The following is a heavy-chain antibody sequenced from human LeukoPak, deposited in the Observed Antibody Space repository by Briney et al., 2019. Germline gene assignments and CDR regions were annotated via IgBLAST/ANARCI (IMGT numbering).Heavy chain of an antibody. CDR1: GSTFSSYA. D-gene: IGHD2-2*01. V-gene: IGHV3-23*01. CDR3: AKNFYLGVVVPAASNFDY. CDR2: ISGSGVGT. Sequence: GGSLRLSCAASGSTFSSYAMNWVRQAPGKGLEWVSTISGSGVGTCYADSVEGRFTISRDNSKNTLYLQMTSLTAEDTAVYYCAKNFYLGVVVPAASNFDYWGQGTLVTVSS. J-gene: IGHJ4*02.